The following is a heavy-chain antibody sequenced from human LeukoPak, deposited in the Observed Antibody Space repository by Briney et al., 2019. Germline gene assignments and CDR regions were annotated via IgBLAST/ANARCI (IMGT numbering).Heavy chain of an antibody. CDR3: ARDWHYAMDV. CDR1: GFTFSRTW. J-gene: IGHJ6*02. Sequence: PGGSLRLSCAASGFTFSRTWMYWVRQAPGKGLVWVSRINSDGSSPTYADSVKGRFTISRDNAKNTAYLQMNSLRGEDTAVYFCARDWHYAMDVWGQGTTVTVSS. CDR2: INSDGSSP. V-gene: IGHV3-74*01.